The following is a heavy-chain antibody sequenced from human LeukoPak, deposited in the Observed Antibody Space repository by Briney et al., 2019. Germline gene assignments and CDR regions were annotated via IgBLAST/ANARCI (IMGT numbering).Heavy chain of an antibody. Sequence: GGSLRLSCAASGFTFSSYAMSWVRQAPGKGLEWVSGISGSGGDTYYADSVKGRFTVSRDNSKNTLFLHMNSLRAEDTAVYYCARMGGYSYGLYYFDYWGQGTLVTVSS. V-gene: IGHV3-23*01. CDR2: ISGSGGDT. D-gene: IGHD5-18*01. CDR1: GFTFSSYA. J-gene: IGHJ4*02. CDR3: ARMGGYSYGLYYFDY.